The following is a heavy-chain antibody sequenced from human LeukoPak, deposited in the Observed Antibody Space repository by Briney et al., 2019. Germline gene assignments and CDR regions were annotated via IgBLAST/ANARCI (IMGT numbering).Heavy chain of an antibody. V-gene: IGHV1-2*02. CDR1: GYTFTDHY. D-gene: IGHD1-14*01. Sequence: GASVKVSCKASGYTFTDHYLQWLRQAPGQGLEYLGWINPNGGGTNFPQKFQGRVTLTIDTSVNTGYMEITKLTSGDTAVYYCARIITSTWYNEFDCWGQGTLVAVSS. J-gene: IGHJ4*02. CDR2: INPNGGGT. CDR3: ARIITSTWYNEFDC.